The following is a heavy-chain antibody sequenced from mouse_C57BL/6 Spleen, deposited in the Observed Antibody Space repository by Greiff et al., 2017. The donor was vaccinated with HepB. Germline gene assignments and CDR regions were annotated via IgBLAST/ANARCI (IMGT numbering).Heavy chain of an antibody. J-gene: IGHJ4*01. V-gene: IGHV1-82*01. D-gene: IGHD2-3*01. Sequence: VQVVESGPELVKPGASVKISCKASGYAFSSSWMNWVKQRPGKGLEWIGRIYPGDGDTNYNGKFKGKATLTADKSSSTAYMQLSSLTSEDSAVYFCVPDGTYAMDYWGQGTSVTVSS. CDR2: IYPGDGDT. CDR1: GYAFSSSW. CDR3: VPDGTYAMDY.